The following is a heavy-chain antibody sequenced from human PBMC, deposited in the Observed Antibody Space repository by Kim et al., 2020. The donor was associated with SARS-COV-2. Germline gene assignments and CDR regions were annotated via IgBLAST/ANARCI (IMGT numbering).Heavy chain of an antibody. Sequence: GGSLRLSCAASGFTFDDYAMHWVRQAPGKGLEWVSGISWNSGSIGYADSVKGRFTISRDNAKNSLYLQMNSLRAEDTALYYCAKDGAPLVAARPFDYWGQGTLVTVSS. CDR2: ISWNSGSI. CDR3: AKDGAPLVAARPFDY. CDR1: GFTFDDYA. D-gene: IGHD6-6*01. J-gene: IGHJ4*02. V-gene: IGHV3-9*01.